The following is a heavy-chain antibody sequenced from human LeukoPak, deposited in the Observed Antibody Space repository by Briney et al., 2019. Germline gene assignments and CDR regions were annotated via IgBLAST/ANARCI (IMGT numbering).Heavy chain of an antibody. J-gene: IGHJ5*02. CDR3: ARAPIVVVPAAIWFDP. V-gene: IGHV1-8*01. D-gene: IGHD2-2*01. CDR1: GYTFTSYD. Sequence: ASVNVSCKASGYTFTSYDINWVRQPTGQGLEWMGWMNPNSGNTGYAQKFQGRVTMTRNTSISTAYMELSSLRSEDTAVYYCARAPIVVVPAAIWFDPWGQGTLVTVSS. CDR2: MNPNSGNT.